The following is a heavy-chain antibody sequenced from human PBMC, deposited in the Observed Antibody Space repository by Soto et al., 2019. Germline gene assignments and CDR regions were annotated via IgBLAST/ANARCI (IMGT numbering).Heavy chain of an antibody. CDR3: VRVGVGIGNHFDS. CDR1: NGSISGFY. CDR2: IHYSGRT. D-gene: IGHD1-26*01. J-gene: IGHJ4*02. Sequence: SETLSLTCSVSNGSISGFYWTWIRQPPGKILECIGYIHYSGRTDYNPSLTSRATMSVYTSKNQFSLNLKSITAADTAVYYCVRVGVGIGNHFDSWGRGTMVTVSS. V-gene: IGHV4-59*12.